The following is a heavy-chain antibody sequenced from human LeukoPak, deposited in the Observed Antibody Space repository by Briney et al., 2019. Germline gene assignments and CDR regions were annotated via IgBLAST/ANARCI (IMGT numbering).Heavy chain of an antibody. CDR2: ISTSSTTI. Sequence: GGSLRLSCAASGFTFSSYSMNWVRQAPGKGLEWVSYISTSSTTIDFTDSVKGRFTISRDNAKNSLFLQMNSLRDEDTAVYYCARARTTVANHFDFWGQGTLVTASS. CDR3: ARARTTVANHFDF. V-gene: IGHV3-48*02. CDR1: GFTFSSYS. D-gene: IGHD4-17*01. J-gene: IGHJ4*02.